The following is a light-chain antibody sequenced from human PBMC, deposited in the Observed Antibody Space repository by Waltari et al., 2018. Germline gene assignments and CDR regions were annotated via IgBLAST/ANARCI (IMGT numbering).Light chain of an antibody. CDR2: EVI. V-gene: IGLV2-14*01. CDR3: SSYTSSSTLV. J-gene: IGLJ2*01. Sequence: QSALTQPASVAGSPGQSITISCTGTSSDVGGYNYVSWHQQFPGKAPKLLIYEVINRPSGISNRFSGSKSGNTASLAISGLQAEDEADYYCSSYTSSSTLVFGGGTKLTVL. CDR1: SSDVGGYNY.